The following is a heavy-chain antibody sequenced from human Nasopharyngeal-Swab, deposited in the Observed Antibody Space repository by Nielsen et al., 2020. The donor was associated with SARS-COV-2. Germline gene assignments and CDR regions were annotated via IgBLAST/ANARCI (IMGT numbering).Heavy chain of an antibody. V-gene: IGHV3-21*04. CDR3: AKDLRDGFLDY. J-gene: IGHJ4*02. CDR2: ISSSSSYI. CDR1: GFTFSSYS. D-gene: IGHD5-24*01. Sequence: GESLKISCAASGFTFSSYSMNWVRQAPGKGLEWVSSISSSSSYIYYADSVKGRFTISRDNAKNSLYLQMNSLRAEDTALYYCAKDLRDGFLDYWGQGTLVTVSS.